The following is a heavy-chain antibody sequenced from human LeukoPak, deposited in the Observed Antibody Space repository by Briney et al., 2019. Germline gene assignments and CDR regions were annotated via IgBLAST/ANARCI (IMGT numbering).Heavy chain of an antibody. CDR2: ISGSGGKT. V-gene: IGHV3-23*01. J-gene: IGHJ4*02. CDR1: GITVSSKY. D-gene: IGHD6-13*01. Sequence: GGSLRLSCAASGITVSSKYMSWVRQAPGKGLEWVSAISGSGGKTYYTDSVKGRFTITRDNSKNTLYLQMNSLRAEDTAVYYCAKEYSSSGYFDYWGQGTLVTVSS. CDR3: AKEYSSSGYFDY.